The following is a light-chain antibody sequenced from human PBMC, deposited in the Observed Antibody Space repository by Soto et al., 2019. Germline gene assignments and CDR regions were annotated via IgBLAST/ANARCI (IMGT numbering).Light chain of an antibody. CDR1: SSDVGGYNY. CDR3: TSYGGRDNLI. V-gene: IGLV2-8*01. CDR2: EVN. Sequence: QSALTQPPSASGSPGQSVAISCTGTSSDVGGYNYVSWYQQHPGKAPKLMISEVNKWPSGVPNRFSGSKSGNTASLTVSGLQAEDEADYYCTSYGGRDNLIFGGGTKLTVL. J-gene: IGLJ2*01.